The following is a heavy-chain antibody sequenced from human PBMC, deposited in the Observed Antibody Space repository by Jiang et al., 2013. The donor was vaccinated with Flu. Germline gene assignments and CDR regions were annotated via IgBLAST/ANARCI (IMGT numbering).Heavy chain of an antibody. J-gene: IGHJ4*02. V-gene: IGHV1-24*01. CDR1: GYTLTELS. Sequence: GAEVKKPGASVKVSCKVSGYTLTELSMHWVRQAPGKGLEWMGGFDPEDGETIYAQKFQGRVTMTEDTSTDTAYMELSSLRSEDTAVYYCATAKKIWSGYYGPFDFDYWGQGTLVTVSS. D-gene: IGHD3-3*01. CDR2: FDPEDGET. CDR3: ATAKKIWSGYYGPFDFDY.